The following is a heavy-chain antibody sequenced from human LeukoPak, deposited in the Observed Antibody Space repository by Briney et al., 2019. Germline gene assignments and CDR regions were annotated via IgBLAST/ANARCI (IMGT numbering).Heavy chain of an antibody. CDR2: IKQDGNEK. V-gene: IGHV3-7*01. Sequence: GGSLRLSCAASGFTFRTYWMSWVRQAPGKGLEWVANIKQDGNEKYYVDSVKGRFTISRDNAKNSLYLQLSSLRAEDTAVYYCAREWATVVTEGYFDYWGQGTLVTVSS. CDR3: AREWATVVTEGYFDY. D-gene: IGHD4-23*01. J-gene: IGHJ4*02. CDR1: GFTFRTYW.